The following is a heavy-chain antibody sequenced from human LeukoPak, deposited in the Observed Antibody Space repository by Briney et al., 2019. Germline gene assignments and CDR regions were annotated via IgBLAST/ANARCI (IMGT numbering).Heavy chain of an antibody. CDR3: AREGTAMVSGYYYYYYMDV. J-gene: IGHJ6*03. V-gene: IGHV3-20*04. Sequence: GGSLRLSCAASGFTFSSYEMSWVRQAPGKGLEWVSGINWNGGSTGYADSVKGRFTISRDNAKNSLYLQMNSLRAEDTALYYCAREGTAMVSGYYYYYYMDVWGKGTTVTVSS. CDR1: GFTFSSYE. D-gene: IGHD5-18*01. CDR2: INWNGGST.